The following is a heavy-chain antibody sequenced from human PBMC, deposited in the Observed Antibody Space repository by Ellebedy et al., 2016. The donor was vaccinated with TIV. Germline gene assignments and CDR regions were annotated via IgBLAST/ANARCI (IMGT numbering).Heavy chain of an antibody. J-gene: IGHJ4*02. CDR2: ISAYNCNT. D-gene: IGHD2-8*01. V-gene: IGHV1-18*01. Sequence: ASVKVSCKASAGTFSSYAISWVRQAPGPGLECLGWISAYNCNTNYAQKLQGRATLTTDTSTSTASMELRSLRSDDTAVYYCTRDLTNPIRGDYWGQGTLVTVSS. CDR1: AGTFSSYA. CDR3: TRDLTNPIRGDY.